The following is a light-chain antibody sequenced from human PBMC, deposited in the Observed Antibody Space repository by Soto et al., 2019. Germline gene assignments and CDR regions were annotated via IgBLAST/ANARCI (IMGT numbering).Light chain of an antibody. Sequence: QSALTQPASVSGSPGQSITISCTGTSSDVGGFNYVSWYQQHPGKAPNLLIYEVSHRPSGVSHRFSGSKSGNTAYLTISGLQAEDEADYSCSSFTRRSNLLFGGGTQVTVL. J-gene: IGLJ2*01. V-gene: IGLV2-14*01. CDR3: SSFTRRSNLL. CDR1: SSDVGGFNY. CDR2: EVS.